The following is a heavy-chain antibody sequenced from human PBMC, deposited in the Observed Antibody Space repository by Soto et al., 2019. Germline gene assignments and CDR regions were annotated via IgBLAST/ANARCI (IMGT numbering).Heavy chain of an antibody. CDR2: ISASGRNT. Sequence: EVQLLESGGGLVQPGGSLRLSCAASGFTFTNYAMSWVRQAPGTGLEWVSTISASGRNTYHADSVKGRFTISRDNSKKTPSMQLKSLRDRDTAAYYSSKDMSGSDGDYRYVMDVRGQGTTATVS. D-gene: IGHD2-21*01. CDR3: SKDMSGSDGDYRYVMDV. CDR1: GFTFTNYA. V-gene: IGHV3-23*01. J-gene: IGHJ6*02.